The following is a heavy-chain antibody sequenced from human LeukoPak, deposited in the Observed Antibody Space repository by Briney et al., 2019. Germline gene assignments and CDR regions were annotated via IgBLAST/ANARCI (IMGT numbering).Heavy chain of an antibody. V-gene: IGHV3-74*01. CDR1: GFTFSSFW. D-gene: IGHD1-7*01. CDR3: ARDLGDGTPFDY. Sequence: PGGSLRLSCAASGFTFSSFWMHWVRQPPGKGLVWVSRITSDGSSTRSADSVKGRFTTSGDNAKNTLYLQLNSLRVEDTATYFCARDLGDGTPFDYWGQGTLVTVSS. CDR2: ITSDGSST. J-gene: IGHJ4*02.